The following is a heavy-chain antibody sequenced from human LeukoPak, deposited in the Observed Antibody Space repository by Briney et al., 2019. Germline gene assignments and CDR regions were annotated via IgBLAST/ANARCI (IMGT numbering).Heavy chain of an antibody. V-gene: IGHV4-39*07. CDR1: GDSIRRSSEY. J-gene: IGHJ4*02. CDR2: IYYSGTT. Sequence: SETLSLTCTVSGDSIRRSSEYWAWIRQAPGKGLEWIGTIYYSGTTYYSPSLKSRITFSVDTSKNQFSLKLTSVTAADTAVYYCAREAFGVFGVVKPIHYWGQGTLVTVSS. D-gene: IGHD3-3*01. CDR3: AREAFGVFGVVKPIHY.